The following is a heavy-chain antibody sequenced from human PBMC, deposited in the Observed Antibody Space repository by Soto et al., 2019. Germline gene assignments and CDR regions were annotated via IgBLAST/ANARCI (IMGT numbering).Heavy chain of an antibody. CDR2: IWYDGSNK. Sequence: QVQLVESGGGVVQPGRSLRLSCAASGFTFSSYGMHWVRQAPGKGLEWVAVIWYDGSNKYYADFVKGRFTISRDNSKNTLYLQMISLRAEDTAVYYCARDYTAMGEHLRGTTIYWGQGILVTV. CDR3: ARDYTAMGEHLRGTTIY. D-gene: IGHD5-18*01. J-gene: IGHJ4*02. V-gene: IGHV3-33*01. CDR1: GFTFSSYG.